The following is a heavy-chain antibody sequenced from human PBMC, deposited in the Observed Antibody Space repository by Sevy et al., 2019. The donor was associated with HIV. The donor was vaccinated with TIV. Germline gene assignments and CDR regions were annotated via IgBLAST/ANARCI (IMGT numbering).Heavy chain of an antibody. D-gene: IGHD3-22*01. J-gene: IGHJ4*02. V-gene: IGHV1-24*01. CDR3: ATTKDYYDNSGDPFDY. Sequence: ASVRVSCKVSGYTLTKLSMHWVRQAPGKGLEWMGSFDPEDGEKIHAQRFQGRLSMTEDTSTETAYMEMSSLNSEDTAAYYCATTKDYYDNSGDPFDYWGQGSLVTVSS. CDR1: GYTLTKLS. CDR2: FDPEDGEK.